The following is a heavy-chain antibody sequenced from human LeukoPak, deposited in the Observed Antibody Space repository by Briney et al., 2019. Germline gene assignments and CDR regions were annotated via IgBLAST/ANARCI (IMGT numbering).Heavy chain of an antibody. J-gene: IGHJ4*02. V-gene: IGHV3-33*08. CDR3: ARDRVLHYFDY. Sequence: GGSLRLSCAASGFTFSSHGMHWVRQAPGKGLEWVAVIWYDGSDKYYADSVKGRFTISRDNSKDTLYLQMTSLRADDTAVYYCARDRVLHYFDYWGQGALVTVSS. CDR2: IWYDGSDK. D-gene: IGHD3-16*01. CDR1: GFTFSSHG.